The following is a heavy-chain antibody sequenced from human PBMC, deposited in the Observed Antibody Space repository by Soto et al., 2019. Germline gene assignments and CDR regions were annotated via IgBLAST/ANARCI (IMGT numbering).Heavy chain of an antibody. Sequence: PXETLSLTCTVSGCSISNGDYYWTWIRQHPVKGLEWVGYIYYSGSTYSNPSLKSRVTISVATSKNQFSLRLSSVTAADTAVYYCARIKGGAAGNFDYWGRGTLVTVSS. J-gene: IGHJ4*02. CDR1: GCSISNGDYY. CDR3: ARIKGGAAGNFDY. CDR2: IYYSGST. V-gene: IGHV4-31*03. D-gene: IGHD6-13*01.